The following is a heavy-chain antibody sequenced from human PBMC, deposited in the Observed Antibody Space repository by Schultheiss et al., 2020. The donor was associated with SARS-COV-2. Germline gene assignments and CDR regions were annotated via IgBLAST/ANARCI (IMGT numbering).Heavy chain of an antibody. CDR1: GFTFSQFA. J-gene: IGHJ4*02. V-gene: IGHV3-23*01. CDR3: AREGSYGTTGTPDY. D-gene: IGHD1-1*01. CDR2: VSGGANSI. Sequence: GESLKISCAASGFTFSQFAMTWVRQAPGKGLELVASVSGGANSISYADSVKGRFTISRDNIKNVLYLHMSTLRAEDTAVYYCAREGSYGTTGTPDYWGQGTLVTVSS.